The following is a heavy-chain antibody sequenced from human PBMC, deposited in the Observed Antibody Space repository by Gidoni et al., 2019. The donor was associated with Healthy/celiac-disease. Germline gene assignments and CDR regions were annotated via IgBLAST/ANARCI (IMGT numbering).Heavy chain of an antibody. D-gene: IGHD3-22*01. V-gene: IGHV4-39*01. J-gene: IGHJ4*02. CDR2: IYYSGST. Sequence: QLQLQESRPGLVKPSETLSLTCTVSGGSISSSSYYWGWIRQPPGKGLEWIGSIYYSGSTYYNPSLKSRVTISVDTSKNQFSLKLSSVTAADTAVYYCATYVRYYDSSGYLFDYWGQGTLVTVSS. CDR1: GGSISSSSYY. CDR3: ATYVRYYDSSGYLFDY.